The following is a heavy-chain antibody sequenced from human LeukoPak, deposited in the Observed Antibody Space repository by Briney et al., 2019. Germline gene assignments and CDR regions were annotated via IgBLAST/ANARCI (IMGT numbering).Heavy chain of an antibody. Sequence: ASVKVSFKASGYIFTDYYMHWVRQAPGQELGWMGRINPNSGGTNYAQKFQGRVTMTRDTSISTAYMELSRLRSDDTAVYYCAREYYDSSAYNQEAIDYWGQGTLVTVSS. CDR1: GYIFTDYY. CDR3: AREYYDSSAYNQEAIDY. V-gene: IGHV1-2*06. J-gene: IGHJ4*02. D-gene: IGHD3-22*01. CDR2: INPNSGGT.